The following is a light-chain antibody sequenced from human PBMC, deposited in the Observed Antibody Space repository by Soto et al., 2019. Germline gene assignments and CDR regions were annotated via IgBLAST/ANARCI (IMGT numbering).Light chain of an antibody. CDR2: GAS. CDR1: QSVSSSY. V-gene: IGKV3-20*01. J-gene: IGKJ5*01. Sequence: EIVLTQSPGTLSLSPGERATLSFRASQSVSSSYLAWYQQKPGQAPRLLIYGASSRATGIPDRFSGSGSGTDFTFTISRLEPEDFAVYYCQHYGSSPRTFGQGTRLEIK. CDR3: QHYGSSPRT.